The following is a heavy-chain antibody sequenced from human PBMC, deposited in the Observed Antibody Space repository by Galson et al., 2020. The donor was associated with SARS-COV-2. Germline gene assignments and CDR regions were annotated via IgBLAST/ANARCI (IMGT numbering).Heavy chain of an antibody. CDR2: INPDSGGT. J-gene: IGHJ6*02. Sequence: ASVKVSCKASGYTFTGYYIHWVRQAPGQGLEWMGWINPDSGGTKYAQKFQGRVSMTRDTSISTGYMELSRLRSDDTAVYYRARARVRAAAGRLNYYYYGMDVWGQGTTVTVSS. D-gene: IGHD6-13*01. CDR1: GYTFTGYY. V-gene: IGHV1-2*02. CDR3: ARARVRAAAGRLNYYYYGMDV.